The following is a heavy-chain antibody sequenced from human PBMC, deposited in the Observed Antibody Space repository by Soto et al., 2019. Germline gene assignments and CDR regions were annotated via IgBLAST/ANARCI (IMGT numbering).Heavy chain of an antibody. D-gene: IGHD1-26*01. CDR1: GFPFISYA. J-gene: IGHJ5*02. CDR3: AKVRYSGSFTKYYKWLDL. V-gene: IGHV3-23*01. CDR2: ISGSGGST. Sequence: PGGSMRLSCTASGFPFISYAMSWVRQATGKGLEWVSAISGSGGSTYYADSVKGRFTISRDNSKNTLYLQMNSLRTEDTAVYYCAKVRYSGSFTKYYKWLDLLGQGTLVTVSS.